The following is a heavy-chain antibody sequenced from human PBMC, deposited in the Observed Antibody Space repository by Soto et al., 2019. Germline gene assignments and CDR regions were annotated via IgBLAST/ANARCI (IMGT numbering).Heavy chain of an antibody. D-gene: IGHD6-19*01. V-gene: IGHV4-39*01. CDR1: GGSISSSSYY. J-gene: IGHJ4*02. CDR3: ARQISSGPFPTTFDY. Sequence: QLQLQESGPGLVKPSETLSLTCTVSGGSISSSSYYWGWIRQPPGKGLEWIGSIYYSGSTYYNPSLKSRVTIPVDTSKNQFSLKLSSVTAADTAVYYCARQISSGPFPTTFDYWGQGTLVTVSS. CDR2: IYYSGST.